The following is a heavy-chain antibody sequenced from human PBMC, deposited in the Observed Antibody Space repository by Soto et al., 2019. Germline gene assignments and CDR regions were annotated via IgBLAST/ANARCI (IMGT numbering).Heavy chain of an antibody. Sequence: GASVKVSCKASGYTFTSYYMHWVRQAPGQGLEWMGIINPSGGSTSYAQKFQGRVTMTRDTSTSTVYMELSSLRSEDTAVYYCARDKDCDSSGYYPFDYWGQGXLVTVYS. CDR2: INPSGGST. D-gene: IGHD3-22*01. J-gene: IGHJ4*02. CDR3: ARDKDCDSSGYYPFDY. V-gene: IGHV1-46*01. CDR1: GYTFTSYY.